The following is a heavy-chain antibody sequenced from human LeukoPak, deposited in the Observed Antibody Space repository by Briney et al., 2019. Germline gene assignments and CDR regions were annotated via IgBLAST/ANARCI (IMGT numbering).Heavy chain of an antibody. CDR3: VKRGSSGYKIFDY. CDR1: GFTFSSYA. Sequence: GGSLRLSRAASGFTFSSYAMSWVRQAPGKGLEWVSAISGSGGSTYYADSVKGRFTISRDNSKNTLYLQMNSLRAEDTAVYYCVKRGSSGYKIFDYWGQGTLVTVSS. CDR2: ISGSGGST. J-gene: IGHJ4*02. V-gene: IGHV3-23*01. D-gene: IGHD3-22*01.